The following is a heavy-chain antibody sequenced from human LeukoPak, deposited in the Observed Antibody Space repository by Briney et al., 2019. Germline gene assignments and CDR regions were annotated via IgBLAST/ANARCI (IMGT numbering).Heavy chain of an antibody. CDR1: GFTFSSYW. V-gene: IGHV3-74*01. CDR2: VKGDGSGT. J-gene: IGHJ4*02. D-gene: IGHD6-19*01. Sequence: PGGSLRLSCAASGFTFSSYWMHWVRQGPGKGLVWVSRVKGDGSGTSHADSVKGRFTISRDNAKNTLFLQMTSLRAEDTAVYYCVRGNSGSRTTPFDYWGQGTLVTVSP. CDR3: VRGNSGSRTTPFDY.